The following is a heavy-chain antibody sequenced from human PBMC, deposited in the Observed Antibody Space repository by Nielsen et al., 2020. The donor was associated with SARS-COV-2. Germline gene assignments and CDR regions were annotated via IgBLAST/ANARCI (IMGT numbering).Heavy chain of an antibody. V-gene: IGHV1-69*04. J-gene: IGHJ6*02. CDR3: AKGSPEVGAPHYYGMDV. Sequence: SVKVSCKASRGTFSSYAISWVRQAPGQGLEWMGRIIPILGIANYAQKFQGRVTITADKSTSTAYMELSSLRSEDTAVYYCAKGSPEVGAPHYYGMDVWGQGTTVTVSS. CDR2: IIPILGIA. D-gene: IGHD1-26*01. CDR1: RGTFSSYA.